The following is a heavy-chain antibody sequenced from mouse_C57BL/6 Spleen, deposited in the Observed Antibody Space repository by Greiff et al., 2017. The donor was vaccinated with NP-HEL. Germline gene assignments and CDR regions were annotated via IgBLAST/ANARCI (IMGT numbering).Heavy chain of an antibody. J-gene: IGHJ2*01. D-gene: IGHD4-1*01. CDR3: AREEGTGTDFDY. V-gene: IGHV1-39*01. Sequence: VHVKQSGPELVKPGASVKISCKASGYSFTDYNMNWVKQSNGKSLEWIGVINPNYGTTSYNQKFKGKATLTVDQSSSTAYMQLNSLTSEDSAVYYCAREEGTGTDFDYWGQGTTLTVSS. CDR2: INPNYGTT. CDR1: GYSFTDYN.